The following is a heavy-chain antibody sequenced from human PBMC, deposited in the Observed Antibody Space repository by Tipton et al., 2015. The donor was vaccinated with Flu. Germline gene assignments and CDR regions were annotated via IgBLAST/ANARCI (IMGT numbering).Heavy chain of an antibody. D-gene: IGHD3-3*01. Sequence: GLVKPSETLSLTCTVSSGSIRSTNYFCAWIRQPPGKRLELIGSIYPSGTTYYNPSLKSRVTISVDTSKSQFSLKLSAVTAADTAVYYCARHRYYADDTGPGVYFNYWGQGTLVTVSA. V-gene: IGHV4-39*01. CDR2: IYPSGTT. CDR1: SGSIRSTNYF. CDR3: ARHRYYADDTGPGVYFNY. J-gene: IGHJ4*02.